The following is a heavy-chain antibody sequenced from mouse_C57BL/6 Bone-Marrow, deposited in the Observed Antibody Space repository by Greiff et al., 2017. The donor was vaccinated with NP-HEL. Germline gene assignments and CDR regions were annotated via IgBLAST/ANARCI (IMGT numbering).Heavy chain of an antibody. CDR2: ISGGGGNT. Sequence: DVQLVESGGGLVKPGGSLKLSCAASGFTFSSYTMSWVRQTPEKRLEWVATISGGGGNTYYPDSVKGRFTISRDNAKNTLYLQMSSLRAEDTALYYCAREFAYWGQGTLVTVSA. CDR1: GFTFSSYT. J-gene: IGHJ3*01. CDR3: AREFAY. V-gene: IGHV5-9*01.